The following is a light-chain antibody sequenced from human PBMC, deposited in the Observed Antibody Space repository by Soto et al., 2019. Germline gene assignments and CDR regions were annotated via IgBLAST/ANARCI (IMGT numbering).Light chain of an antibody. J-gene: IGKJ3*01. V-gene: IGKV1-33*01. CDR1: QDIKSN. Sequence: DTQMTQSPSSLSASVGDRVTVTCQASQDIKSNLNWFQQKSGKAPRLLVYDASNLETGVTSRFSGSGSGTSFTFTITSLQPEDIATYFCQQYGNFPFTFGPGTKVDI. CDR2: DAS. CDR3: QQYGNFPFT.